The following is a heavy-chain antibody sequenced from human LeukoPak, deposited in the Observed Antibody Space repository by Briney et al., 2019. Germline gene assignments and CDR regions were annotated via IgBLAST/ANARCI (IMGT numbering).Heavy chain of an antibody. V-gene: IGHV3-7*03. D-gene: IGHD3-16*01. CDR1: GFAFSSYW. CDR2: IKKNGGEQ. J-gene: IGHJ4*02. CDR3: AKGGYVDY. Sequence: GGSLRLSCAASGFAFSSYWMTWVRQAPGKGVEWVANIKKNGGEQHYLDSVRGRFTISRDNAKNSLYLQMNDLRAEDTAVYYCAKGGYVDYCGLGTLVTVSS.